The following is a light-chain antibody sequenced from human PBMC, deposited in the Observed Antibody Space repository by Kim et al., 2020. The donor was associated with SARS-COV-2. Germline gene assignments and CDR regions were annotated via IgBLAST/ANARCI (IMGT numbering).Light chain of an antibody. CDR1: KLGDKY. V-gene: IGLV3-1*01. J-gene: IGLJ2*01. CDR3: QAWDSSTVV. CDR2: QDS. Sequence: YELTQPPSVSVSPGQTASITCSGDKLGDKYACWYQQKPGQSPVLVIYQDSKRPSGIPERFSGSNSGNTATLTISGTQAMDESDYYCQAWDSSTVVFGGGTQLTVL.